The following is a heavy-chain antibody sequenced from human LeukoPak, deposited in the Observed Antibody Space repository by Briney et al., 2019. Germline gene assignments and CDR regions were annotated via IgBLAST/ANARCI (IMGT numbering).Heavy chain of an antibody. CDR2: IRGSGITT. D-gene: IGHD6-6*01. J-gene: IGHJ4*02. Sequence: SGGSLRLSCAPAGFTFSNYVMGCGRQPPRERLQWVSVIRGSGITTYSARSLNGRFTISRDNSKNTLYLQMNNLRAEDTAIYYCAKPGLYSSSSRGYFDYWGQGTLLTVCS. CDR3: AKPGLYSSSSRGYFDY. V-gene: IGHV3-23*01. CDR1: GFTFSNYV.